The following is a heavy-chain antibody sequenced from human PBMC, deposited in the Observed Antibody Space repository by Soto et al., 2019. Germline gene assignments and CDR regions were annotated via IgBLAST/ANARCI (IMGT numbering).Heavy chain of an antibody. V-gene: IGHV4-4*07. D-gene: IGHD2-2*01. CDR2: IYSSGST. CDR3: ARCQRLSDWFDP. Sequence: PEELRDPRTVSGGALRTFYWTWFRPTPGKGMEWIGRIYSSGSTKYNPALQSRVTIALDTSNNQFSLRLTSLTAPETAVYYCARCQRLSDWFDPWGQGTLVIGSS. CDR1: GGALRTFY. J-gene: IGHJ5*02.